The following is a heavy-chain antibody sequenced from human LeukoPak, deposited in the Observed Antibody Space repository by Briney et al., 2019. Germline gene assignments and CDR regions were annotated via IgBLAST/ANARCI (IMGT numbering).Heavy chain of an antibody. Sequence: GASVKVSCKASGYTFTSYDINWVRQATGQGLEWMGWMNPNSGNTGYAQKLQGRVTMTRNTSISTAYMELSSLRSEDTAVYYCARGRSSSWHNYYYYYGMDVWSQGTTVTVSS. J-gene: IGHJ6*02. CDR2: MNPNSGNT. D-gene: IGHD6-13*01. CDR3: ARGRSSSWHNYYYYYGMDV. CDR1: GYTFTSYD. V-gene: IGHV1-8*01.